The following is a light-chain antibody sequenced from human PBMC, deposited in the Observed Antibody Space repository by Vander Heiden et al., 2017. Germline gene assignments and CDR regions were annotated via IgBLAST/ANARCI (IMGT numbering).Light chain of an antibody. CDR1: SSYVGGYNY. V-gene: IGLV2-8*01. J-gene: IGLJ2*01. CDR2: EVS. CDR3: SSYAGSNKVV. Sequence: QSALTQPPSASGSPGQSVTISCTGTSSYVGGYNYVSWYQQHPGNAPKRMMYEVSKRPSGVPDRVSASKSGNNASPTVSGLQAEDEADDYCSSYAGSNKVVFGGGTKLTVL.